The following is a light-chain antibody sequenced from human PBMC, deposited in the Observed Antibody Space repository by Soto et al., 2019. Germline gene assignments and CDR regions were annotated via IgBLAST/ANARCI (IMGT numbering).Light chain of an antibody. J-gene: IGKJ4*01. Sequence: EIVMTQSPATLSVSPGERATLSCRASQSVSSNLAWYQQKPGQTPKLLIYVASTRATGIPARFSGSGSVTEFTLTISRLQSEDFAVYYCQKYKVWPLTFGGGTKVEFK. CDR2: VAS. V-gene: IGKV3-15*01. CDR3: QKYKVWPLT. CDR1: QSVSSN.